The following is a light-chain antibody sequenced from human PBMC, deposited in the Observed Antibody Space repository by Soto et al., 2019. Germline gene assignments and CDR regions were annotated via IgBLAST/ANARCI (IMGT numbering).Light chain of an antibody. CDR3: QQGSTWPWT. V-gene: IGKV3-11*01. CDR2: AAS. CDR1: QSVGSS. J-gene: IGKJ1*01. Sequence: EIVLTQSPATLSLSPGERATLSCRASQSVGSSLAWYQLKLGQAPRLLIYAASDRATGIPGRFSGSGSGTDCTLIISSLEPEDFAFYYCQQGSTWPWTFGQGTKVEIK.